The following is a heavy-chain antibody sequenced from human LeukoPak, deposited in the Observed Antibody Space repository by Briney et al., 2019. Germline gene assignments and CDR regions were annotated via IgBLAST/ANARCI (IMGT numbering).Heavy chain of an antibody. CDR2: TYYSGSV. CDR3: ARRVATSGNFFDY. Sequence: SETLSLTCTVVGGAINRRNYYWGWIRQSPGKGLEWIGSTYYSGSVNNNPSLQSRVTISVDTSRNQFSLKLTSVTAADTAVYYCARRVATSGNFFDYWGPGTLVTVSS. CDR1: GGAINRRNYY. V-gene: IGHV4-39*01. J-gene: IGHJ4*02. D-gene: IGHD3-3*01.